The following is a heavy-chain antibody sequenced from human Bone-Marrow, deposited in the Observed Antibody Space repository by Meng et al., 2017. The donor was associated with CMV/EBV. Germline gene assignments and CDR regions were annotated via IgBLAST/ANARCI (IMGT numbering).Heavy chain of an antibody. CDR2: INPNSGDT. CDR3: ARDSRGFWSGYSIY. CDR1: GYTFTGYY. V-gene: IGHV1-2*02. J-gene: IGHJ4*02. Sequence: ASVKVSCKASGYTFTGYYMHWVRQAPGQGLEWMGWINPNSGDTNCAQSFQGRVTMTRDTYISTAYMELSRLRSDDTAVYYCARDSRGFWSGYSIYWGQGTLVTVSS. D-gene: IGHD3-3*01.